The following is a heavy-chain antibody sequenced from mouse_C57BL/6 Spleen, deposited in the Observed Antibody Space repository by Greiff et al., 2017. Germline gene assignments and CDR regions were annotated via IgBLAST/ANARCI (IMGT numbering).Heavy chain of an antibody. CDR1: GYAFSSSW. CDR2: IYPGDGDP. V-gene: IGHV1-82*01. J-gene: IGHJ4*01. CDR3: ARSDSSYAMDY. Sequence: VQLQQSGPERVKPGASVKISCKASGYAFSSSWMNWVKQRPGKGLEWIGRIYPGDGDPNYNGKFKGKATLTADKSSSTAYMQLISLTSEDSAVYFCARSDSSYAMDYWGQGTSVTVSS. D-gene: IGHD1-1*01.